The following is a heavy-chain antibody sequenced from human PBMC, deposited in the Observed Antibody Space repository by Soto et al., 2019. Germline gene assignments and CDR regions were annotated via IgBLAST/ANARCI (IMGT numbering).Heavy chain of an antibody. D-gene: IGHD1-26*01. Sequence: ASVKVSCKASGYTFTGHYIHWVRQAPEQGPEWMGEIGPESGATRYAEKFQGRVTMTLDTSITTVYMELKNLSPDDTAVYYCGRGRSGQIVVFYWGQGTPVTVSS. J-gene: IGHJ4*02. CDR1: GYTFTGHY. CDR2: IGPESGAT. V-gene: IGHV1-2*02. CDR3: GRGRSGQIVVFY.